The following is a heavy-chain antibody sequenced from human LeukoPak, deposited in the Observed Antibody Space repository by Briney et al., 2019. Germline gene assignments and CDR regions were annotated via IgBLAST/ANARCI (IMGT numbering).Heavy chain of an antibody. CDR2: IYSGGTT. D-gene: IGHD3-10*01. J-gene: IGHJ2*01. CDR1: GFSFSNYA. CDR3: ARNTDYYGSGTYGYFDR. Sequence: PGASLRLSCAASGFSFSNYAMIWVRQAPGKGLEWVSLIYSGGTTHYPDSVTGRFTISRDNSKNILYLQMDSLRAEDTAVYYCARNTDYYGSGTYGYFDRWGRGTLVTVSS. V-gene: IGHV3-23*01.